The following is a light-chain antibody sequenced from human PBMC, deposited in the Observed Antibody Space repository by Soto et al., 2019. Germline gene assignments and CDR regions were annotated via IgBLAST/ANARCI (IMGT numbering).Light chain of an antibody. J-gene: IGLJ2*01. CDR2: DVS. CDR1: STDIGAYNY. CDR3: CSYTTSTTLI. V-gene: IGLV2-14*01. Sequence: QLVLTQPASVSASPGQSITISCTGTSTDIGAYNYVSWYQQHPGKAPKLLIYDVSVRPSGVSNRFSGSKSGNTASLTVSGLQADDEADYYCCSYTTSTTLIFGGGTKLTVL.